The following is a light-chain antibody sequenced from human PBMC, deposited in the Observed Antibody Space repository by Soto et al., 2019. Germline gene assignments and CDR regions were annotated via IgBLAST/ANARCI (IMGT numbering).Light chain of an antibody. V-gene: IGLV2-8*01. CDR2: EVS. Sequence: QSALTQPPSASGSPGQSVAISCTGASSDVGDFDYVSWYQQHPGKVPKLIIYEVSKRPSGVPDRFSGSKSGNTASLTVSGLQAEDEADYYCSSFSGTHSPILFGGGTKL. CDR3: SSFSGTHSPIL. CDR1: SSDVGDFDY. J-gene: IGLJ3*02.